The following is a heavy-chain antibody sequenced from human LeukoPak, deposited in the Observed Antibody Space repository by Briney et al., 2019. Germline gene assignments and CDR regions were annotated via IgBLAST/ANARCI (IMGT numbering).Heavy chain of an antibody. CDR3: ARGSRELYYFDY. V-gene: IGHV4-59*01. CDR2: IYYSGSI. J-gene: IGHJ4*02. CDR1: GGSISNYY. D-gene: IGHD1-7*01. Sequence: SETLSLTCSVSGGSISNYYWSWIRQPPGKGLEWIGYIYYSGSIKYNPSLKSRVTISVDASKTQFSLKLNSVTAADTAVYYCARGSRELYYFDYWGQGTLVTVSS.